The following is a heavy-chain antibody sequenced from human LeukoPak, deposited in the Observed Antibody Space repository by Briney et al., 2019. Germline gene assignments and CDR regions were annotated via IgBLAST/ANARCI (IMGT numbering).Heavy chain of an antibody. J-gene: IGHJ4*02. CDR3: ARGYGSSWAPSFDY. Sequence: SQTLSLTCAVSGGSISSGGYSWSWIRQPPGKGLEWIGYIYHSGSTYYNPSLKSRVTISVDRSKNQFSLKLSSVTAADTAVYYCARGYGSSWAPSFDYWGQGTLVTVSS. CDR1: GGSISSGGYS. V-gene: IGHV4-30-2*01. CDR2: IYHSGST. D-gene: IGHD6-13*01.